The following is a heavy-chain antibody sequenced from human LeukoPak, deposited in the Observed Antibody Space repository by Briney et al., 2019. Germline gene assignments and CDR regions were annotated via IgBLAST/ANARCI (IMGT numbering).Heavy chain of an antibody. CDR1: GFTFSNYA. J-gene: IGHJ4*02. CDR2: ISKDGTNK. CDR3: AILGYSSSVFDC. Sequence: GGSLRLSCAASGFTFSNYAIHWVRQAPGKGLEWAALISKDGTNKYYPDSVKGRFTISRDNSKNTLYLQMNSLRAEDTAVYYCAILGYSSSVFDCWDQGTLVTVSS. V-gene: IGHV3-30-3*01. D-gene: IGHD6-13*01.